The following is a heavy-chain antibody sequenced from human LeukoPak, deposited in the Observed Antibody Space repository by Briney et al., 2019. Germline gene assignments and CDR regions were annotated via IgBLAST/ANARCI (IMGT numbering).Heavy chain of an antibody. D-gene: IGHD5-12*01. CDR1: GYTLTELS. CDR3: ATRGYSGSGDVFNAFDI. J-gene: IGHJ3*02. Sequence: GAPRKVSCKVSGYTLTELSMPWVPQSPRKGLEWMGGFDPEDGEKTYAQTFHGRVTTTEDTSTVTAYMELSSLRSEDTAVYDCATRGYSGSGDVFNAFDIWGQGTMVTVSS. V-gene: IGHV1-24*01. CDR2: FDPEDGEK.